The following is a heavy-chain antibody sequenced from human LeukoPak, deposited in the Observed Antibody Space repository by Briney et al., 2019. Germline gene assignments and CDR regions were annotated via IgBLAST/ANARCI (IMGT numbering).Heavy chain of an antibody. D-gene: IGHD3-3*01. J-gene: IGHJ3*02. Sequence: SETLSLTCTVSGGSISSHYWSWIRQPPGKGLEWIEYIYYSGSTNYNPSLKSRVTISVDTSKNQFSLKLSPVTAADTAVYYCARRYYDFWSGYSHSDAFDIWGQGTMVTVSS. V-gene: IGHV4-59*11. CDR1: GGSISSHY. CDR2: IYYSGST. CDR3: ARRYYDFWSGYSHSDAFDI.